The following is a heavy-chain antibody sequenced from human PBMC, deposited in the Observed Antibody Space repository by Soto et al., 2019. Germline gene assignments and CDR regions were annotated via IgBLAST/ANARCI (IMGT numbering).Heavy chain of an antibody. D-gene: IGHD1-26*01. Sequence: QVQLVESGGGVAQPGRSLRLSCVASGFSFSMYGMHWVRQPPGKGLEWEALISNDGDKKYYADSVKGRFTISRDNSKNTLYLQINSLGAEDTAVYFCAKARVRIVGANSFDYWGQGTLVTVSS. CDR2: ISNDGDKK. V-gene: IGHV3-30*18. CDR3: AKARVRIVGANSFDY. J-gene: IGHJ4*02. CDR1: GFSFSMYG.